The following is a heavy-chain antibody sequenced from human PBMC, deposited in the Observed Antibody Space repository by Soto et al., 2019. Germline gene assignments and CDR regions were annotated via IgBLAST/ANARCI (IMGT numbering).Heavy chain of an antibody. Sequence: SETLSLTCDVSGNSISSGSYWGWIRQPPGKGLEWIGTTDHSGNAYYNPSLKSRVTISIDPSKSQFSLKVLSVTAADTAVYYCASAHLGFYSSSCTKGFYFDFWGQGTMVTVYS. V-gene: IGHV4-38-2*01. D-gene: IGHD6-6*01. CDR2: TDHSGNA. CDR1: GNSISSGSY. CDR3: ASAHLGFYSSSCTKGFYFDF. J-gene: IGHJ4*02.